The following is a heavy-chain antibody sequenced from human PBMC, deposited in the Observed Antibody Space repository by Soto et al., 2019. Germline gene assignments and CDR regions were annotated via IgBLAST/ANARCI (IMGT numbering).Heavy chain of an antibody. D-gene: IGHD4-17*01. CDR1: GGYLSSGCYY. V-gene: IGHV4-31*03. Sequence: SETLSLTCTVSGGYLSSGCYYWSWIRQHPGKGLEWIGYIYYSGSTYYNPSLKSRVTISVDTSKNQFSLKLSSVTAADTAVYYCARESYGDAVDYWGQGTLVTVSS. CDR2: IYYSGST. J-gene: IGHJ4*02. CDR3: ARESYGDAVDY.